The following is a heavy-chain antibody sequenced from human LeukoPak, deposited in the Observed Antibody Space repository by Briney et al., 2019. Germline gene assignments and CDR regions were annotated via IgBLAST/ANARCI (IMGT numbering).Heavy chain of an antibody. CDR3: ARDRVRGNSNPFFDY. V-gene: IGHV4-61*01. Sequence: SETLSLTCAVSGGSVSSGTYYWSWIRQPPGKGLEWIGYIYYSGTTNYNPSLKSRVTISVDTSKNQFSLKLSSVTAADTAVYYCARDRVRGNSNPFFDYWGQGTLVTVSS. D-gene: IGHD4-11*01. CDR1: GGSVSSGTYY. CDR2: IYYSGTT. J-gene: IGHJ4*02.